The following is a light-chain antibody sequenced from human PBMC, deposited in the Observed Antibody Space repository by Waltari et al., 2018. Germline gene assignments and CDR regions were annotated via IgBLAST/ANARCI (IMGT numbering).Light chain of an antibody. CDR2: GAS. J-gene: IGKJ4*01. Sequence: EVVMTQSPVTLSVSPGERATLPCRASQSISSDLAWYQQKPGQAPRLLIYGASTRATGIPARFSGSGSGTEFTLTISSLQSEDFADYFCQHYYSWPLAFGGGTKVEF. V-gene: IGKV3-15*01. CDR1: QSISSD. CDR3: QHYYSWPLA.